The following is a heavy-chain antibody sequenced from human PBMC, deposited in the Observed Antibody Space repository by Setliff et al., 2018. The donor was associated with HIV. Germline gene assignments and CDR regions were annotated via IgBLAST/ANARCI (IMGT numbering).Heavy chain of an antibody. D-gene: IGHD6-13*01. CDR2: ISFSGTDT. V-gene: IGHV3-23*01. CDR3: ARDRGLGSSSPGRYYYVDV. J-gene: IGHJ6*03. CDR1: GFTFGNYA. Sequence: GGSLRLSCAASGFTFGNYAMLWVRQAPGKGLEYVSSISFSGTDTFYGDSVKGRFTISRDNSRNTLYLHMNSPRPEDTAVYYCARDRGLGSSSPGRYYYVDVWGKGTTVTVSS.